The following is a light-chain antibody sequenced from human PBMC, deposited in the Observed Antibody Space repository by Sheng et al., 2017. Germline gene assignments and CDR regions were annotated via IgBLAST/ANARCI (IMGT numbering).Light chain of an antibody. J-gene: IGLJ2*01. V-gene: IGLV3-21*02. Sequence: SYVVTQPPSVSVAPVQTARITCGGNNIGSKSVHWYQQKPGQAPVLVVYDSSDRPSGIPERFSGSNSGNTAILTISRVEVGDEADYYCQVWDSNSGHVVFGGGTKLTVL. CDR2: DSS. CDR3: QVWDSNSGHVV. CDR1: NIGSKS.